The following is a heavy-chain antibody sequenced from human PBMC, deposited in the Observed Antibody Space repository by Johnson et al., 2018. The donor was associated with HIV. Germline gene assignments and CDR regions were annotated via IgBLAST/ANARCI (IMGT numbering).Heavy chain of an antibody. V-gene: IGHV3-53*01. D-gene: IGHD2-15*01. J-gene: IGHJ3*02. Sequence: EVQLLESGGGLIQPGGSLRLSCAASGFTVSTNYMSWVRQAPGKGLEWVSVIFGGGSIYYADPVKGRCNISRDSSTNTLYLQMNSLRADDTAVFYCAKDAYCSGGRCYGFGAFDIWGQGTMVTVSS. CDR2: IFGGGSI. CDR1: GFTVSTNY. CDR3: AKDAYCSGGRCYGFGAFDI.